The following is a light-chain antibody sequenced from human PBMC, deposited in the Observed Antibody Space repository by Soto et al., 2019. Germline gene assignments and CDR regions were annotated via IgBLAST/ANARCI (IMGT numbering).Light chain of an antibody. Sequence: DIQMTQSPSPLSASVGTRVTISCRASQSISRWLAWYQQKPGKAPTLLIYHASRLESGVPSRFSGSGSGTEFTLTISSLPPDDVATYYCQQYNTYLSFGQGTKVDIK. CDR3: QQYNTYLS. CDR1: QSISRW. CDR2: HAS. J-gene: IGKJ1*01. V-gene: IGKV1-5*01.